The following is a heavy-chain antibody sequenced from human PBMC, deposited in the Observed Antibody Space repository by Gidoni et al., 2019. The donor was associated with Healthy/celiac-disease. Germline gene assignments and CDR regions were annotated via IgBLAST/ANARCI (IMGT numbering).Heavy chain of an antibody. D-gene: IGHD3-22*01. J-gene: IGHJ4*02. CDR3: ARDNYYDSSGYPYFDY. V-gene: IGHV4-30-2*01. Sequence: LKSRVTISVDRSKNQFSLKLSSVTAADTAVYYCARDNYYDSSGYPYFDYWGQGTLVTVSS.